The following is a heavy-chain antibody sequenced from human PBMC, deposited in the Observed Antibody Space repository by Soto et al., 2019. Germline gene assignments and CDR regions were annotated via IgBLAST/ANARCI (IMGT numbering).Heavy chain of an antibody. CDR2: IIPIFGTA. D-gene: IGHD3-22*01. J-gene: IGHJ3*02. CDR1: GGTSSSYA. V-gene: IGHV1-69*01. Sequence: SVKVSCKASGGTSSSYAISWVRHAPGQGLEWMGGIIPIFGTANYAQKFQGRVTITADESTSTAYMELSSLRSEDTAVYYCERLDSSGSNGAFDIWGQGTMVTVSS. CDR3: ERLDSSGSNGAFDI.